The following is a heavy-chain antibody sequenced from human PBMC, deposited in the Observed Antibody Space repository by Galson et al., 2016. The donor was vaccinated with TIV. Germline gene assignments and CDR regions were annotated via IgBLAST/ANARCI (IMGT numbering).Heavy chain of an antibody. D-gene: IGHD3/OR15-3a*01. CDR3: ARIGLEWPTYYYMDV. CDR2: AYYSGST. V-gene: IGHV4-59*01. CDR1: GGPINNYDY. Sequence: ETLSLTCIVSGGPINNYDYWSWIRQPPGKGLEWIGYAYYSGSTNYNPSLKSRVTILIDTSKNQFSLRLTSVTAADTAVYYCARIGLEWPTYYYMDVWGNGTTVTVSS. J-gene: IGHJ6*03.